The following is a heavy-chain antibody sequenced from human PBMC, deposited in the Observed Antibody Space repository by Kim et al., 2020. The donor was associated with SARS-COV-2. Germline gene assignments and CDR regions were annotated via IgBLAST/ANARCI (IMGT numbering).Heavy chain of an antibody. CDR1: GGSISSFY. CDR2: IYYSGST. CDR3: ARLPGLAVAGRSGYHYG. V-gene: IGHV4-59*08. Sequence: SETLSLTCTVSGGSISSFYWSWIRQPPGKGLELIGYIYYSGSTNYNPSLESRVTMSVDTFKNQFSLRLSSVTAADTAMYFCARLPGLAVAGRSGYHYG. J-gene: IGHJ6*01. D-gene: IGHD6-19*01.